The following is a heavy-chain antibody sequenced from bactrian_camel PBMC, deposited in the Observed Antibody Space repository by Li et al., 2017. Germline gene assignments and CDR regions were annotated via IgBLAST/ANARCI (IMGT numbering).Heavy chain of an antibody. J-gene: IGHJ4*01. CDR1: GFTFSDYT. Sequence: VQLVESGGGLVRPGGSLRLSCAASGFTFSDYTMTWVRQAPGKGLEWVATTDNRHRTANPDSLQGQFSISEDTSNSLDMKDCAAQGRSKSCEQGTQVTVS. V-gene: IGHV3S11*01. CDR2: TDNRHRT. D-gene: IGHD3*01.